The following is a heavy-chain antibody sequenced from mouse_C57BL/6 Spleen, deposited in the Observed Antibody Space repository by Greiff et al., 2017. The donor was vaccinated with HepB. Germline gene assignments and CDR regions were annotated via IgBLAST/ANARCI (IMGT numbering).Heavy chain of an antibody. Sequence: EVHLVESGEGLVKPGGSLKLSCAASGFTFSSYAMSWVRQTPEKRLEWVAYISSGGDYIYYADTVKGRFTISRDNARNTLYLQMSSLKSEDTAMYYCTRVFYYYGSSPYWYFDVWGTGTTVTVSS. V-gene: IGHV5-9-1*02. CDR3: TRVFYYYGSSPYWYFDV. D-gene: IGHD1-1*01. CDR1: GFTFSSYA. CDR2: ISSGGDYI. J-gene: IGHJ1*03.